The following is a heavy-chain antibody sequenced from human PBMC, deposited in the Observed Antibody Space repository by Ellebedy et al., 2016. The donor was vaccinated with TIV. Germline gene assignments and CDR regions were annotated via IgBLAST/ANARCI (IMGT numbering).Heavy chain of an antibody. CDR1: GYTFTSYG. D-gene: IGHD2-2*01. CDR2: ISAYNDNT. V-gene: IGHV1-18*04. CDR3: ARYCNSTTCSNWFDP. J-gene: IGHJ5*02. Sequence: AASVKVSCKASGYTFTSYGISWVRQAPGQGLEWMGWISAYNDNTNYAQMLQGRVTMTTDTFTSTAYMELRSLRSDDTAVYYCARYCNSTTCSNWFDPWGQGTLVTVSS.